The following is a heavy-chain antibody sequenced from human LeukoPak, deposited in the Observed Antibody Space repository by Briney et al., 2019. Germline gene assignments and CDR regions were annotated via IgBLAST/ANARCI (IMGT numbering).Heavy chain of an antibody. CDR2: IKSKTDGGTT. J-gene: IGHJ4*02. CDR1: GFTFSNAW. Sequence: GGSLRLSCAASGFTFSNAWMSWVRQAPGKGLEWVGRIKSKTDGGTTDYAAPVKCRFTISRDDSKNTLYLQMNSLKTEDTAVYYCTTGWREYYYDSSGYYYPRDYWGQGTLVTVSS. CDR3: TTGWREYYYDSSGYYYPRDY. D-gene: IGHD3-22*01. V-gene: IGHV3-15*01.